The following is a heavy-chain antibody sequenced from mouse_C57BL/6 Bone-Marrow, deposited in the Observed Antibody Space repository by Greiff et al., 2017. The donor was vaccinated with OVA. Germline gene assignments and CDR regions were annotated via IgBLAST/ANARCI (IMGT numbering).Heavy chain of an antibody. V-gene: IGHV5-15*01. CDR1: GFTFSDYG. CDR3: ARHGDAY. Sequence: EVQLVESGGGLVQPGGSLKLSCAASGFTFSDYGMAWVRQAPRKGPEWVAFISNLAYSIYYADTVTGRFTISRENAKNTLYLEMSSLRSEDTAMYYCARHGDAYWGQGTLVTVSA. J-gene: IGHJ3*01. CDR2: ISNLAYSI.